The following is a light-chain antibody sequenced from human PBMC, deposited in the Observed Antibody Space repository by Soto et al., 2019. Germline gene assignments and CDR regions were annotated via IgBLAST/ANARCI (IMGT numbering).Light chain of an antibody. CDR1: QGIINF. V-gene: IGKV1-39*01. CDR2: GAS. Sequence: DIQLTQSPSFLSASVGDRVTVTCRASQGIINFLNWYQHKRGEAPILLIYGASNLQNGVPSRFSGSGSGADFTLTISSLQPEDFATYYCQRSFSTPPTFGQGTKVDIK. CDR3: QRSFSTPPT. J-gene: IGKJ1*01.